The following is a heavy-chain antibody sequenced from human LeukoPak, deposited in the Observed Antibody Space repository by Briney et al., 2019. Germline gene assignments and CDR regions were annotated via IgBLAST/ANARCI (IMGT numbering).Heavy chain of an antibody. J-gene: IGHJ4*02. Sequence: GGSLRLSCAVSGFTFSSYWMSWVRQAPGKGLEWVAKINQYGTEKYYVDSVKGRFTISRDNAKNSLYLQMNSLRAEDTAVYYCAKDGRRDGYNYDYWGQGTLVTVSS. V-gene: IGHV3-7*01. CDR2: INQYGTEK. D-gene: IGHD5-24*01. CDR3: AKDGRRDGYNYDY. CDR1: GFTFSSYW.